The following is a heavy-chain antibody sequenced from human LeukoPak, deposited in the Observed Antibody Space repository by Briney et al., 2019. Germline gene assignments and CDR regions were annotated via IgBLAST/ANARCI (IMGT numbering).Heavy chain of an antibody. Sequence: PGGSLRLSCAASGFTFSSYAMHWVRQSPGKGLEWVAVISYDGSKKYYADSVQGRFTISRDNSKNTLYLQVNSLRAEDTAVYYCARRASPGITAMGLDPWGQGTLVTVSS. J-gene: IGHJ5*02. CDR2: ISYDGSKK. CDR3: ARRASPGITAMGLDP. D-gene: IGHD1-20*01. V-gene: IGHV3-30-3*01. CDR1: GFTFSSYA.